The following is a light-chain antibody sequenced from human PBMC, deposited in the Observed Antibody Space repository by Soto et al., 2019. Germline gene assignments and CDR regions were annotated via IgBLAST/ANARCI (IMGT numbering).Light chain of an antibody. Sequence: DIQMTQSPSSLSASVGDRVTITCRASQSISTYLNWYQQNPGKVPKLLIYAASSLQSGVPSRFSGSGSGTDFTITISSLEPEVFATYYSQQVQTTFTFGGGTTVEIK. J-gene: IGKJ4*01. V-gene: IGKV1-39*01. CDR3: QQVQTTFT. CDR1: QSISTY. CDR2: AAS.